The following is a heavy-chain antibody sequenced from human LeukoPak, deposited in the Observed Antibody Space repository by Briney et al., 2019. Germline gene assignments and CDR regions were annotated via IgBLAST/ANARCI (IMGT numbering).Heavy chain of an antibody. V-gene: IGHV4-59*12. J-gene: IGHJ4*02. CDR1: GVSIRTYY. CDR2: IDYSGNT. D-gene: IGHD3-22*01. Sequence: SETLSLTCTVSGVSIRTYYWTWIRQPPGKGLEWIGNIDYSGNTKYNPSLNSRVTISVDTSKNHFSLKLSSVTAADTAVYYCARWYCDRSGYRYFDYWGQGTLVIVSS. CDR3: ARWYCDRSGYRYFDY.